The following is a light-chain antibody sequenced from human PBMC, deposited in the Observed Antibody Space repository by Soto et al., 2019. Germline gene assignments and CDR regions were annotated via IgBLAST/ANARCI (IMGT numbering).Light chain of an antibody. CDR2: KAS. J-gene: IGKJ4*01. V-gene: IGKV1-5*03. CDR1: QSISSW. Sequence: DIQITQSPSTLSSSVLDRFTITCRASQSISSWLAWYQQKPGKAPKLLIYKASSLESGVPSRFSGSGSGTEFTLTISSLQPDDFATYYCQPYNIYPLIFGGGTKVDIK. CDR3: QPYNIYPLI.